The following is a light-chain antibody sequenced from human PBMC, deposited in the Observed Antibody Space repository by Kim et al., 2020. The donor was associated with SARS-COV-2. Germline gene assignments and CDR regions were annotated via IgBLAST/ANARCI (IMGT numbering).Light chain of an antibody. V-gene: IGLV3-19*01. Sequence: GQKVRITCQGDSLRSYYASWYQQKPGQAPVLVIYGKNNRPSGIPDRFSGSSSGNTASLTITGAQAEDEADYYCNSRDSSGNHLVVFGGGTQLTVL. CDR1: SLRSYY. CDR2: GKN. CDR3: NSRDSSGNHLVV. J-gene: IGLJ2*01.